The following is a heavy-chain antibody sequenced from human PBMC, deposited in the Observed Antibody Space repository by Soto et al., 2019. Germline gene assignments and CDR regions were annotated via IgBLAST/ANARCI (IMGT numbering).Heavy chain of an antibody. D-gene: IGHD1-1*01. CDR1: GFTFSSYG. CDR2: IWYDGSNK. CDR3: ARDIATGTTSSAFDI. J-gene: IGHJ3*02. Sequence: QVQLVESGGGVVQPGRSLRLSCAASGFTFSSYGMQWVRQAPGKGLEWVAVIWYDGSNKYYADSVKGRFTISRDNSKNTLYLQMNSLRAEDTAVYYCARDIATGTTSSAFDIWGQGTMVTVSS. V-gene: IGHV3-33*01.